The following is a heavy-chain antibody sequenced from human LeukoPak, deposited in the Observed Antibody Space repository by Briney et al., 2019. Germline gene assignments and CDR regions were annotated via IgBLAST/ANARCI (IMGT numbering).Heavy chain of an antibody. CDR2: INNVGNII. CDR1: GFTLTDNY. CDR3: ARDNTYCSGSRCYDRFDY. D-gene: IGHD2-15*01. Sequence: GGSLRLSCAASGFTLTDNYMSWIRQAPGKGLEWVAYINNVGNIIYYADSVKGRFTISRDNAKNSLYLQMNSLTAEDTAVYYCARDNTYCSGSRCYDRFDYWGQGTLVAVSS. J-gene: IGHJ4*02. V-gene: IGHV3-11*04.